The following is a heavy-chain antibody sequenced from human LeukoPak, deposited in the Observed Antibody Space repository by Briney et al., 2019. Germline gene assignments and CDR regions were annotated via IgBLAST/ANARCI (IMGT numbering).Heavy chain of an antibody. V-gene: IGHV3-48*01. D-gene: IGHD3-22*01. J-gene: IGHJ6*03. Sequence: GGSLRLSCEASGFTFSSHSMNWVRQAPGRGLEWVSYISGGSDTIYYADSVKGRFTISRDNAENSLYLQMSSLRAEDTAVYYCARLDRYYFDSSGYTYYYYMDVWGKGTTVTVSS. CDR2: ISGGSDTI. CDR1: GFTFSSHS. CDR3: ARLDRYYFDSSGYTYYYYMDV.